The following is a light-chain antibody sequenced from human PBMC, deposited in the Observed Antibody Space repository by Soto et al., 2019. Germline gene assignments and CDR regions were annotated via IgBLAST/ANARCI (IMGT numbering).Light chain of an antibody. CDR2: LGS. CDR3: MQALQTPA. Sequence: DVVMTQSPLSLPVTPGEPASISCRSSRSLLSSNGYNYLNWYLQKPGQSPQLLIYLGSNRASGVPDRFSGSGSGTDFTLKISRVEAEDVGVYYCMQALQTPAFGQGTRLEIK. V-gene: IGKV2-28*01. J-gene: IGKJ5*01. CDR1: RSLLSSNGYNY.